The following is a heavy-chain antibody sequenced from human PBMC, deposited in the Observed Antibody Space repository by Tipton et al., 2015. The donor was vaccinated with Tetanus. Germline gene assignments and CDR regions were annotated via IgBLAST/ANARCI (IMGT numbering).Heavy chain of an antibody. Sequence: TLSLTCAVYGGSFSGYYWSWIRQPPGKGLEWIGEINHSGSTNYNPSLKSRVTISVDTSKNQFSLKLSSVTAADTAVYYCASAPAHYYGSGSYYNMAQRVHPWGQGTLVTVSS. CDR2: INHSGST. CDR1: GGSFSGYY. CDR3: ASAPAHYYGSGSYYNMAQRVHP. D-gene: IGHD3-10*01. V-gene: IGHV4-34*01. J-gene: IGHJ5*02.